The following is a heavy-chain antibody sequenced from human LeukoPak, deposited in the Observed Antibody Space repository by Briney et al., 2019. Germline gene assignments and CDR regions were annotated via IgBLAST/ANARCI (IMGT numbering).Heavy chain of an antibody. CDR1: GASISSSY. D-gene: IGHD3-16*01. V-gene: IGHV4-4*09. CDR3: VRLLGRRAWFDP. J-gene: IGHJ5*02. Sequence: SETLSLTCTVSGASISSSYWSWIRQPPGKGLEWIGYISNTGSTNYNPSLRSRVTISVDTSKNQFSLKLSSVTAADTAVYYCVRLLGRRAWFDPWGQGTLVTVSS. CDR2: ISNTGST.